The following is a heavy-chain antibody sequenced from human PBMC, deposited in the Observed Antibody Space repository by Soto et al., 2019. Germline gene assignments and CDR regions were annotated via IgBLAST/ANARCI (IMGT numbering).Heavy chain of an antibody. CDR3: VRDIQPGGVDY. Sequence: EVQLVESGGGLVQPGRSLRLTCAASGFTSIDYAMHWVRQVPGKGLEWVGGIYSNNKREECADSVKGRFTISRDNAKNSLYLQMNSLRPDDTAIYYCVRDIQPGGVDYWGRGTLVTVSS. D-gene: IGHD2-2*01. CDR2: IYSNNKRE. J-gene: IGHJ4*02. CDR1: GFTSIDYA. V-gene: IGHV3-9*02.